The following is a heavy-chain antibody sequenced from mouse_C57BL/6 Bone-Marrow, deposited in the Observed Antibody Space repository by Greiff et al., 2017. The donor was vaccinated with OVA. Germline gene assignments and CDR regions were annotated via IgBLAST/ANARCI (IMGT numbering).Heavy chain of an antibody. V-gene: IGHV1-20*01. Sequence: EVQLQQSGPELVKPGDSVKISCKASGYSFTGYFMNWVMQSHGKSLEWIGRINPYNGDTFYNQKFKGKATLTVDKSSSTAHMELRSLTSEDSAVYYCARGLVKRAMDYWGQGTSVTGSS. D-gene: IGHD2-2*01. J-gene: IGHJ4*01. CDR2: INPYNGDT. CDR1: GYSFTGYF. CDR3: ARGLVKRAMDY.